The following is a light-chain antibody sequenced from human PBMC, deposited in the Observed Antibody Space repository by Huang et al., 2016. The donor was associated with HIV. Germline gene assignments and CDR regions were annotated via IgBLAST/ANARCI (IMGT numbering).Light chain of an antibody. V-gene: IGKV2-30*02. J-gene: IGKJ3*01. CDR2: KGS. Sequence: DVVMTQSPLSLSVTLGQPASISCKSSQSLLHSDGDTYLNWFHQRPGQSPRRLIYKGSKRDSGVPARFSGIGYGTYFTLEISRVEPDDVGVYYCMQGTHLFTFGPGTTVDIK. CDR1: QSLLHSDGDTY. CDR3: MQGTHLFT.